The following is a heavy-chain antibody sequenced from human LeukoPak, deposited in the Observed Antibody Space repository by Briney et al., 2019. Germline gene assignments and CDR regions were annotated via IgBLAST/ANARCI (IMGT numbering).Heavy chain of an antibody. V-gene: IGHV4-59*01. Sequence: SETLPLTCTVSGGSISSYYWSWIRQPPGKGLEWIGYIYYSGNTNYNPSLKSRVTISVDTSKNQFSLKLTSVTAADTAIYYCARAARYCSGGSCWDYWGQGTLVTVSS. CDR2: IYYSGNT. CDR3: ARAARYCSGGSCWDY. CDR1: GGSISSYY. J-gene: IGHJ4*02. D-gene: IGHD2-15*01.